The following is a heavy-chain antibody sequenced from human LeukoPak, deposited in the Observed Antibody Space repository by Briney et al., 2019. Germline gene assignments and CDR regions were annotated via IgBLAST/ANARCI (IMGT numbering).Heavy chain of an antibody. V-gene: IGHV4-59*01. CDR2: IYYSGST. D-gene: IGHD6-19*01. CDR1: GGSISSYY. J-gene: IGHJ4*02. CDR3: ARVPPRSSGWCFFDY. Sequence: SETLSLTCTVSGGSISSYYWSWIRQPLGKGLEWIGHIYYSGSTNYNPSLKSRVTISVDTSKNQFSLKLNSVTAADTAVYYCARVPPRSSGWCFFDYWGQGTLVTVSS.